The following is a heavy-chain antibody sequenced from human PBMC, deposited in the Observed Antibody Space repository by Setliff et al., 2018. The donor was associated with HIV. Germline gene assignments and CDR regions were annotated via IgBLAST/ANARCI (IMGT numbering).Heavy chain of an antibody. J-gene: IGHJ5*02. D-gene: IGHD3-16*01. CDR2: INHSGST. V-gene: IGHV4-34*01. Sequence: SETLSLTCAVYGGSFSGYYWSWIRQPPGKGLEWIGEINHSGSTNYSPSLKSRVTISVDTSKNQFSLKLSSVTAADTAVYYCARDLGGSLVRGWFDPWGQGTPVTVSS. CDR1: GGSFSGYY. CDR3: ARDLGGSLVRGWFDP.